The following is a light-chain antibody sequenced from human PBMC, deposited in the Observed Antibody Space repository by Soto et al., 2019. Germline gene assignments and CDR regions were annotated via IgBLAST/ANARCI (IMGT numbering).Light chain of an antibody. Sequence: EIVLTQSPGTLSLSPGERATLSCRASQSVSSSYLAWYQQKPGQAPRLLIYGASSRATGIPDRFSGSGSGTDFTLIISRLEPEDLAVYYCQQYGSSPTFGQGTKVDIK. CDR3: QQYGSSPT. CDR2: GAS. V-gene: IGKV3-20*01. J-gene: IGKJ1*01. CDR1: QSVSSSY.